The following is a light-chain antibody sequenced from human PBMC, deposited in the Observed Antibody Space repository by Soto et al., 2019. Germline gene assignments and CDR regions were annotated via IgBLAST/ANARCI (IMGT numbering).Light chain of an antibody. J-gene: IGKJ1*01. CDR2: GAS. CDR3: QQYGSSLT. Sequence: EVVLTQSPGTLSLSPGERATLSCRASKSVSTYLAWYQQKSGQPPRLLIYGASSRASGIPDRFSGSGSVTDFTLTISRVEPEDFAVYFCQQYGSSLTFGQGNKVDIK. V-gene: IGKV3-20*01. CDR1: KSVSTY.